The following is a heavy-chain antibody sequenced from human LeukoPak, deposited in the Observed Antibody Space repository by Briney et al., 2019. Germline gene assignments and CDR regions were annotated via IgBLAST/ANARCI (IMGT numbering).Heavy chain of an antibody. D-gene: IGHD6-6*01. Sequence: GGSLRLSCAASGFTFSGYWMHWVREAPGKGLVWVSRINTDGSSTNYADSVKGRFTISRDNAKNTLYLQMNSLRAEDTAVYCCARASIPHYNWFDPWGQGTLVTVSS. CDR2: INTDGSST. J-gene: IGHJ5*02. CDR3: ARASIPHYNWFDP. V-gene: IGHV3-74*01. CDR1: GFTFSGYW.